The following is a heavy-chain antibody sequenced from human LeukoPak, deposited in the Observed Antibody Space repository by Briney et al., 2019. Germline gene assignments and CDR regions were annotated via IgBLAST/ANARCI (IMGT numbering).Heavy chain of an antibody. V-gene: IGHV3-7*01. CDR3: ARDLDGGSFDH. CDR2: INEDGSEK. Sequence: GGSLRLSCAASGVTFSNYWMSWVRQAPGKGLEWVANINEDGSEKFYVDSVKGRFTFSRDNANNSLYLQMNSLRADDTGVYYCARDLDGGSFDHWGQGTLATVSS. J-gene: IGHJ4*02. D-gene: IGHD2-15*01. CDR1: GVTFSNYW.